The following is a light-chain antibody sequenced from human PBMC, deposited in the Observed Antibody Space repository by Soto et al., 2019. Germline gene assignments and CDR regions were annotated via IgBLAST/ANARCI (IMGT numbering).Light chain of an antibody. Sequence: EIVLTQSPATLSLSPGERATLSCRASQSVSGYLAWYQQKPGQAPRLLMYDAANRATGIPARFSGSGSGTDFTLAISSLEPEDAAVYYCQQRSNWPSTFCGGTKVEIK. CDR2: DAA. CDR1: QSVSGY. CDR3: QQRSNWPST. V-gene: IGKV3-11*01. J-gene: IGKJ4*01.